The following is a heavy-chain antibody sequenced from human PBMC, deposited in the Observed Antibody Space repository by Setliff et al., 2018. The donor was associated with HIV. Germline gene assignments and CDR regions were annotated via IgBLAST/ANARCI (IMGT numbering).Heavy chain of an antibody. CDR1: GDTFNTYS. D-gene: IGHD3-22*01. CDR3: AADRNYYDSSVLQRPQAFDI. Sequence: SSVKVSCKTSGDTFNTYSLSWVRQAPGQGLEWMGGIIPMLRATKYAQKFQERVTITRDMSTSTAYMELSSLRSEDTAVYYCAADRNYYDSSVLQRPQAFDIWGQGTMVTVSS. CDR2: IIPMLRAT. V-gene: IGHV1-69*10. J-gene: IGHJ3*02.